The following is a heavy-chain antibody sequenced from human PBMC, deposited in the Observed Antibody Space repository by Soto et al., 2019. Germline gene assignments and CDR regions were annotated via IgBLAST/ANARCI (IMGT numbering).Heavy chain of an antibody. CDR1: GGTFSDYA. V-gene: IGHV1-69*01. J-gene: IGHJ6*02. CDR2: IIPMFATT. D-gene: IGHD6-13*01. CDR3: ARGRGIGFSSTWNIYWYYNMDV. Sequence: QVQLVQSGAEVRKSGSSVKVSCKAAGGTFSDYALSGVRQAPGQGLEWMGGIIPMFATTNYAPKFQGRVTITADDSATTAHMELSSLKSEDTAVYYCARGRGIGFSSTWNIYWYYNMDVWGQGTTVTVSS.